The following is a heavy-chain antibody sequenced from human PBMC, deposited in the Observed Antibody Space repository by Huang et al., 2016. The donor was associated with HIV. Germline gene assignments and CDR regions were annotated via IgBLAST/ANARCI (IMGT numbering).Heavy chain of an antibody. J-gene: IGHJ6*02. CDR3: ARVPTPSYYDFWSISPSHEDVYYYNMDV. CDR2: IFPIVGA. D-gene: IGHD3-3*01. V-gene: IGHV4-34*02. CDR1: GGPFNNYY. Sequence: QVQLQQWGAGVLKPSETLSLTCAVYGGPFNNYYWSWVCQLTGRRREWIGEIFPIVGANYTPCLKSEVSRSIGPSKKQFSLRLASVTADDTAVYDCARVPTPSYYDFWSISPSHEDVYYYNMDVWGQGTTVIVSS.